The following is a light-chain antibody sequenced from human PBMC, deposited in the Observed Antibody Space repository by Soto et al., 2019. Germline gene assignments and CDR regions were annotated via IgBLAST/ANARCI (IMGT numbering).Light chain of an antibody. Sequence: DIQMTQSPSSVSASVGDRVTITCRASQGVNNWLAWYQQKPGKAPKLLIYGTSILQSGVPSRFSGSGSGTDFPLTISSLQPEDFATYYCQQVNTFPSTFGQGTRLEIK. J-gene: IGKJ5*01. CDR1: QGVNNW. CDR3: QQVNTFPST. CDR2: GTS. V-gene: IGKV1D-12*01.